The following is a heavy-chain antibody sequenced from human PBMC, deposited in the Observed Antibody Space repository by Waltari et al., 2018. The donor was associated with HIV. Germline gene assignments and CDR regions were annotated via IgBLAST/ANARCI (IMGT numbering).Heavy chain of an antibody. V-gene: IGHV1-69*01. D-gene: IGHD6-25*01. CDR3: ARGGDYFYYMDV. Sequence: GLEWMGGIIPIFGTTNYAQKFQGRLTITADESTTTAYMELSSLRPEDTAVYFCARGGDYFYYMDVWGEGTTVTVSS. J-gene: IGHJ6*03. CDR2: IIPIFGTT.